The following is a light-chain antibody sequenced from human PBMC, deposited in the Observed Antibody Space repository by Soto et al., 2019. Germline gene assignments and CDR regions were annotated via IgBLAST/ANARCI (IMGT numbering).Light chain of an antibody. Sequence: QSVLTQPPSVSGAPGQGVTISCTGGNSNIGANYAVHWYQQIPGAAPKLPIFGNTNRPSGIPDRFSGSRSATSASLAIAGLQAEDEADYYCQSYDKSLSGLVFGGGTKLTVL. CDR1: NSNIGANYA. J-gene: IGLJ3*02. CDR3: QSYDKSLSGLV. V-gene: IGLV1-40*01. CDR2: GNT.